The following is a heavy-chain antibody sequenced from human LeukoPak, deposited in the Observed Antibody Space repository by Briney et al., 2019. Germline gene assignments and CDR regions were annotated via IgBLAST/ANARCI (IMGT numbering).Heavy chain of an antibody. CDR3: ARDRDSSGWYGEPSYYYYMDV. D-gene: IGHD6-19*01. Sequence: PSETLSLTCTVPGGSISSYYWSWIRQPPGKGLEWIGYIYYSGSTNYNPSLKSRVTISVDTSKNQFSLKLSSVTAADTAVYYCARDRDSSGWYGEPSYYYYMDVWGKGTTVTVSS. V-gene: IGHV4-59*01. CDR1: GGSISSYY. J-gene: IGHJ6*03. CDR2: IYYSGST.